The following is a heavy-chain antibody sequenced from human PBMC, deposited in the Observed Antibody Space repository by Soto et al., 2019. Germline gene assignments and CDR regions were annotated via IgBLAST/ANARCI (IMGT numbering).Heavy chain of an antibody. V-gene: IGHV1-69*02. J-gene: IGHJ2*01. CDR1: GGTFSSYT. Sequence: QVQLVHSGAEVKKPGSSVKVSCKASGGTFSSYTISWVRQAPGQGLEWMGRIIPILGIANYAQKFQGRVTITADKSTSTAYMELSSLRSEDTAVYYCARADSGYDRYFALWGRGTLVTVSS. D-gene: IGHD5-12*01. CDR3: ARADSGYDRYFAL. CDR2: IIPILGIA.